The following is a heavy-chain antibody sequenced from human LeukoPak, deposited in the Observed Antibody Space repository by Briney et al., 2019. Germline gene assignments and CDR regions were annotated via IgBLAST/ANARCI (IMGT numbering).Heavy chain of an antibody. J-gene: IGHJ4*02. D-gene: IGHD3-22*01. CDR3: ARQPYYSDTSGHFDY. CDR1: GGSTSSSGYY. V-gene: IGHV4-39*01. Sequence: ASETLSLTCTVSGGSTSSSGYYWVWLRQPPGKGLEWIATIYSSGNTYYNPSLKSRVTMSVDTSKNQFSLKLSPVTAADTAVYYCARQPYYSDTSGHFDYWGQGTLVTVSS. CDR2: IYSSGNT.